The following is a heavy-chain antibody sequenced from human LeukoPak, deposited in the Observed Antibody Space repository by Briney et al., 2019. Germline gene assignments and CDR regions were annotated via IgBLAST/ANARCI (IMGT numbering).Heavy chain of an antibody. J-gene: IGHJ4*02. CDR3: ARVPIDLSSGWFHFDY. D-gene: IGHD6-19*01. Sequence: ASVKVSCKASGYTFTSYYMHWVRQAPGQGLEWMGIINPSGGSTSYAQKFQGRVTMTRDTSTSTVFMELSSLRSEDTAVYYCARVPIDLSSGWFHFDYWGQGTLVTVSS. CDR1: GYTFTSYY. CDR2: INPSGGST. V-gene: IGHV1-46*01.